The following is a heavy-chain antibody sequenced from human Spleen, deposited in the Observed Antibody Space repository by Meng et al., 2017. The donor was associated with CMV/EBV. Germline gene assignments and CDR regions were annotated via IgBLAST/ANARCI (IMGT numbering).Heavy chain of an antibody. CDR1: GYTFTGYY. CDR2: INPSGGST. J-gene: IGHJ4*02. V-gene: IGHV1-46*01. CDR3: ARERGDIVVATANSELDY. Sequence: ASVKVSCKASGYTFTGYYMHWVRQAPGQGLEWMGWINPSGGSTTYAQRFQGRVTMTRDTSTSTVYMEMSSPRSEDTAVYYCARERGDIVVATANSELDYWGQGTLVTVSS. D-gene: IGHD2-2*01.